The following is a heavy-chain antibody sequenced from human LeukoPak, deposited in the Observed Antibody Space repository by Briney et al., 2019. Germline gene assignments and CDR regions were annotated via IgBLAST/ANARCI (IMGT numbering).Heavy chain of an antibody. D-gene: IGHD6-13*01. CDR3: ARGRAAAVYFDY. V-gene: IGHV1-2*02. CDR1: GYTFTGYY. Sequence: ASVKVSCKASGYTFTGYYMHWVRQAPGQVLEWMVWINPNSGGTNYAQKFQGRVTMNRDTSISTAYMELSRLRSDDTAVYYCARGRAAAVYFDYWGQGTLVTVSS. CDR2: INPNSGGT. J-gene: IGHJ4*02.